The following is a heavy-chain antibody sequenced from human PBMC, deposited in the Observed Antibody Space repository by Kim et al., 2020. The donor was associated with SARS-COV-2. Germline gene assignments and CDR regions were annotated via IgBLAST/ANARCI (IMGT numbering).Heavy chain of an antibody. V-gene: IGHV7-4-1*02. D-gene: IGHD2-2*01. CDR2: INTNTGNP. CDR1: GYTFTSNA. CDR3: ARYSSTTWADY. Sequence: VSVKVSCKASGYTFTSNALNWVRQAPGQGLQWMGWINTNTGNPTYAQGFTGRFVFSLDTSVSTGYLQISSLKAEDTAVYYCARYSSTTWADYWGQGTLVT. J-gene: IGHJ4*02.